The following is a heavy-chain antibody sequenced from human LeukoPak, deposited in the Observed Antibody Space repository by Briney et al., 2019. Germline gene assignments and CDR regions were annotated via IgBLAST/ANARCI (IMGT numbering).Heavy chain of an antibody. CDR1: GYTLTEYY. V-gene: IGHV1-2*02. CDR3: ARANFLYCSSTTCLFDY. J-gene: IGHJ4*02. Sequence: SVRLSSALSGYTLTEYYMHWVQQTRRHGLESMLSINPNSGDTNYAQKFQGRVVMTRDTSISTALTELSRLRSDDTAVYYCARANFLYCSSTTCLFDYWGQGTLVIVSS. CDR2: INPNSGDT. D-gene: IGHD2-2*01.